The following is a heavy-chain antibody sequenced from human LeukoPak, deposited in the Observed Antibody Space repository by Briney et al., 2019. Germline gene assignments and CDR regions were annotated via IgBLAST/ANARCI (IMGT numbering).Heavy chain of an antibody. CDR1: GYTFTSYD. D-gene: IGHD1-26*01. CDR2: MNPNSGNT. CDR3: ARPLYSGSPLDAFDI. J-gene: IGHJ3*02. V-gene: IGHV1-8*01. Sequence: GASVKVSCKASGYTFTSYDINWVRQATGQGREWMGWMNPNSGNTGYAQKFQGRVTMTRNTSISTAYMELSSLRSEDTAVYYCARPLYSGSPLDAFDIWGQGTMVTVSS.